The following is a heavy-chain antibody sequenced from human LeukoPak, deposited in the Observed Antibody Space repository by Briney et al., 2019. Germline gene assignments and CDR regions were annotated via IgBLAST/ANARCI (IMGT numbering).Heavy chain of an antibody. Sequence: GGSLRLSCAASGFTFDDHGMSWVRQAPGKGLEWVSRINWNGASIGYADSVKGRFTISRDNAKTSLYLQMNSLRAEDTALYYCARHIAAAGTNWFDPWGQGTLVTVSS. J-gene: IGHJ5*02. D-gene: IGHD6-13*01. V-gene: IGHV3-20*04. CDR1: GFTFDDHG. CDR3: ARHIAAAGTNWFDP. CDR2: INWNGASI.